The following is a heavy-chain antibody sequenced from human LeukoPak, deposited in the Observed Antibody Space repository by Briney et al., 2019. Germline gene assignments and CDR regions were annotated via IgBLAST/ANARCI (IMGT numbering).Heavy chain of an antibody. Sequence: SETLSLTCSVSGYSVSRAYSWGCVRQPPGKGLGWIGNIFYSGSTYYSPSLKSRVTISLDTSRNQFSLKLNSVTAADTAVYYCAKSNGYGLVDIWGQGKMVTVSS. J-gene: IGHJ3*02. CDR1: GYSVSRAYS. CDR3: AKSNGYGLVDI. V-gene: IGHV4-38-2*02. D-gene: IGHD3-10*01. CDR2: IFYSGST.